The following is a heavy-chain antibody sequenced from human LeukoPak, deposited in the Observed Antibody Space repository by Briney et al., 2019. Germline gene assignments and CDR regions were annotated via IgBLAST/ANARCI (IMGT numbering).Heavy chain of an antibody. J-gene: IGHJ4*02. CDR3: ARHVVAVGFDY. CDR2: ITSSSSYI. CDR1: GFTFSTYT. D-gene: IGHD3-22*01. Sequence: PGGSLRLSCAASGFTFSTYTMNWVRQAPGKGLEWVSYITSSSSYIYYADSVKGRFTISRDNAKNSLYLQMNSLRVEDTAVYYCARHVVAVGFDYWGQGTLVTVSS. V-gene: IGHV3-21*01.